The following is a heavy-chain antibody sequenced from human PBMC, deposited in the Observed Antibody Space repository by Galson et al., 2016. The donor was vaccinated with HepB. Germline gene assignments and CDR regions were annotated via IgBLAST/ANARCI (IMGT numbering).Heavy chain of an antibody. V-gene: IGHV3-23*01. Sequence: LRLSCAASGFTFSSYAFGWVRQAPGKGLEWVSGITIGGGHTYYADSVKGRFTISRDNSRSTIYLQMNSLRAEDTTVYYCAKENGSHPFFYFDYWGQGAVVTVSS. CDR2: ITIGGGHT. D-gene: IGHD2/OR15-2a*01. CDR3: AKENGSHPFFYFDY. CDR1: GFTFSSYA. J-gene: IGHJ4*02.